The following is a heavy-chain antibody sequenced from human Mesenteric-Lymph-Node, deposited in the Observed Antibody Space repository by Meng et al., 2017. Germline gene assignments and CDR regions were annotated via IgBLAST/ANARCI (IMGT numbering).Heavy chain of an antibody. CDR1: GDSVSSNVAA. CDR2: TYYRSKWYN. J-gene: IGHJ4*02. Sequence: QVPLQQAGPGLVTPSQTHSSTCTISGDSVSSNVAAWNWIRQAPSRGLEWLGRTYYRSKWYNDYAVSVKGRIAINPDTSKNQFSLQLNSVTPEDTAVYYCARVAVGISSFDYWGQGTLVTVSS. V-gene: IGHV6-1*01. CDR3: ARVAVGISSFDY. D-gene: IGHD1-26*01.